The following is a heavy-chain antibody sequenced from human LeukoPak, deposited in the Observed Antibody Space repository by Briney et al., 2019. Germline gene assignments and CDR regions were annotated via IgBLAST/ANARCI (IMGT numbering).Heavy chain of an antibody. Sequence: SETLSLTCTVSGGSISSSSYYWGWIRQPPGKGLEWIGSIYYSGSTYYNPSLKSRVTISVDASKNQFSLKLSSVTAADTAVYYCARSPTSYSSSWRRENNWFDPWGQGTLVTVSS. CDR3: ARSPTSYSSSWRRENNWFDP. CDR1: GGSISSSSYY. J-gene: IGHJ5*02. D-gene: IGHD6-13*01. CDR2: IYYSGST. V-gene: IGHV4-39*07.